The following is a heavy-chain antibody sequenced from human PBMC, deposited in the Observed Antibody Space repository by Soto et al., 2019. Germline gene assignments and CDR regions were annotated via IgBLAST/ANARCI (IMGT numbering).Heavy chain of an antibody. J-gene: IGHJ4*02. CDR2: ISHSGST. CDR3: VRALAAVQE. Sequence: QVQLQQWGAGLLKPSETLSLTCAVYGGSFSGYYCSWVRQPPGKGLGWIGEISHSGSTNYNSSLESRVTISVDTSKNQLFLKLSSVTAADTAVYYCVRALAAVQEWGQGTPVTVSS. D-gene: IGHD6-13*01. CDR1: GGSFSGYY. V-gene: IGHV4-34*01.